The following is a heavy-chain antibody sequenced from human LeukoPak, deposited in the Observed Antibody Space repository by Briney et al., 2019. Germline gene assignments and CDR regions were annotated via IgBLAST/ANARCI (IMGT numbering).Heavy chain of an antibody. V-gene: IGHV4-59*01. CDR2: IYYSGST. Sequence: PSETLSLTCTVSGVSISSYYWSWIRQPPGKGLEWIGYIYYSGSTNYNPSLKSRVTISVDTSKNQFSLKLSSVTAADTAVYYCARCPVRGTMDVWGKGTTVTVSS. D-gene: IGHD3-22*01. CDR3: ARCPVRGTMDV. CDR1: GVSISSYY. J-gene: IGHJ6*03.